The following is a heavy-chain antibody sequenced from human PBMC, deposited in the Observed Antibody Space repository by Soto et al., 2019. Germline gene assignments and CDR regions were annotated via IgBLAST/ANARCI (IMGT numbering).Heavy chain of an antibody. D-gene: IGHD2-21*02. CDR1: GFTFSSYA. CDR2: ISGSGGST. Sequence: EVQLLESGGGLVQPGGSLRLSCAASGFTFSSYAMSWVRQAPGKGLEWVSAISGSGGSTYYADSVKGRFTISRDNSKNALYLQMNSLRADDTAVYYCAKVDDCGGDCYSFGYWGQGTLVTVCS. V-gene: IGHV3-23*01. J-gene: IGHJ4*02. CDR3: AKVDDCGGDCYSFGY.